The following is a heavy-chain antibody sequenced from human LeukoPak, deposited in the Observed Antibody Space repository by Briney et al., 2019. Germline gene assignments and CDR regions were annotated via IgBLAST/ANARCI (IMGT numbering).Heavy chain of an antibody. CDR2: IYYSGST. D-gene: IGHD1-1*01. V-gene: IGHV4-39*07. J-gene: IGHJ4*02. CDR3: ARLGKLHYFDY. CDR1: GGSISSSSYH. Sequence: SETLSLTCTVSGGSISSSSYHWGWLRQPPGQGLEWFGSIYYSGSTYYNPPLKSRVTISVDTSKNQFSLKLSSVTAADTAVYYCARLGKLHYFDYWGQGTLVTVSS.